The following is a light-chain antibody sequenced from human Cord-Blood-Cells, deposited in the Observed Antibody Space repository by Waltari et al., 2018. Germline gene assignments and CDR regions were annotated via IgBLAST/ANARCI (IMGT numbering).Light chain of an antibody. CDR3: QSADSSGTWV. CDR1: ALPTQY. V-gene: IGLV3-25*03. J-gene: IGLJ3*02. Sequence: SYELTQPPSVSVFPGQTARITCSGDALPTQYAYWYQQKPGQAPVLVIYKDSERPSGIPERFSGSSSGTTVTLTISGVQAEDEADYYCQSADSSGTWVFGGGTKLTVL. CDR2: KDS.